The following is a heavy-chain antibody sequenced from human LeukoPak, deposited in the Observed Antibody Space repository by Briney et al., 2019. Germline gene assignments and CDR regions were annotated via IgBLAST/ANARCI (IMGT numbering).Heavy chain of an antibody. D-gene: IGHD5-18*01. J-gene: IGHJ4*02. Sequence: SETLSLTCAVYGGSFSGYYWSWIRQPPGKGLEWIGEINHSGSTNYNPSLKSRVTISVDTSKNQFSLKLSSVTAADTAVYYCARGGYSYGFLSSTFDYWGQETLVTVSS. V-gene: IGHV4-34*01. CDR2: INHSGST. CDR3: ARGGYSYGFLSSTFDY. CDR1: GGSFSGYY.